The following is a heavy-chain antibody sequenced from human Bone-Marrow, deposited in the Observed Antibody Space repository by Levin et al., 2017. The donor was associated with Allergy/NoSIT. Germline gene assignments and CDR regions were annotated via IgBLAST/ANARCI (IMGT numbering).Heavy chain of an antibody. D-gene: IGHD4-17*01. Sequence: PGGSLRLSCAASGFTFSSYAMSWVRQAPGKGLEWVSAISGSGGSTYYADSVKGRFTISRDNSKNTLYLQMNSLGAEDTAVYYCAKVGHYGWYFDRWGRGTLVTVSS. CDR1: GFTFSSYA. V-gene: IGHV3-23*01. J-gene: IGHJ2*01. CDR3: AKVGHYGWYFDR. CDR2: ISGSGGST.